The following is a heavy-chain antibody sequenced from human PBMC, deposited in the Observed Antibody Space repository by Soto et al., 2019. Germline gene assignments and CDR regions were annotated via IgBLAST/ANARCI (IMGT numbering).Heavy chain of an antibody. V-gene: IGHV3-73*01. CDR1: GFTFSGSA. Sequence: EVQLVESGGGLVQPGGSLKLSCAAAGFTFSGSAVHWVRQASGRGLEWVGRIRSKTNNYATDYAASVNGRFTFSRTDSQNPVYLQMVNLGTEEPAMFFLSMPPNKNTLLPLNPPCKYCGQGTLVTVSS. CDR2: IRSKTNNYAT. CDR3: SMPPNKNTLLPLNPPCKY. D-gene: IGHD2-2*01. J-gene: IGHJ4*02.